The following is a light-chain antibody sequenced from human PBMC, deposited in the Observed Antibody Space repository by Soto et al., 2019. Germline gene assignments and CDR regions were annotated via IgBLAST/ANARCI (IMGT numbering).Light chain of an antibody. CDR1: SSNIWAGYD. V-gene: IGLV1-40*01. CDR3: QSYDSSLSVYV. J-gene: IGLJ1*01. Sequence: QSVLTQPPSVSGAPGQRVTISCTGSSSNIWAGYDVHWYQQLPGTAPKHLIYGNSNRPSGVPDRFSGSKSGTSASLSITGLQAEDEADYYCQSYDSSLSVYVFGTGTKLTVL. CDR2: GNS.